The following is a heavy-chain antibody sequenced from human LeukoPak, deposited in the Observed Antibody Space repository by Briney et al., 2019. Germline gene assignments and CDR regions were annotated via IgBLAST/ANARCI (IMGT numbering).Heavy chain of an antibody. CDR2: ISSDSSYI. V-gene: IGHV3-21*01. CDR1: GFNFNTYT. Sequence: GGSLRLSCAASGFNFNTYTMNWVRQAPGKGLEWVSSISSDSSYIYYADAVHGRFTVSRDNAKYSLYLQMNSLRSEDTAVYYCARSNSSSWHLFDYWGQGTLVTVSS. J-gene: IGHJ4*02. CDR3: ARSNSSSWHLFDY. D-gene: IGHD6-13*01.